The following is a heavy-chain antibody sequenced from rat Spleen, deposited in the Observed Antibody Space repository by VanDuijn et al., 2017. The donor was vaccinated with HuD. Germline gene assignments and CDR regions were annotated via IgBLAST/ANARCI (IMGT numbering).Heavy chain of an antibody. CDR2: ISNTGGNS. V-gene: IGHV5-25*01. D-gene: IGHD1-2*01. J-gene: IGHJ2*01. CDR1: GFTFSNYD. Sequence: EVQLVESGGGLVQPGRSMKLSCAASGFTFSNYDMAWVRQAPTKGLEWVASISNTGGNSYYRDSVKGRFTISRDNAKSTLYLQVNSLRSEDTATYYCSREYYYTGDYWGQGVMVTVSS. CDR3: SREYYYTGDY.